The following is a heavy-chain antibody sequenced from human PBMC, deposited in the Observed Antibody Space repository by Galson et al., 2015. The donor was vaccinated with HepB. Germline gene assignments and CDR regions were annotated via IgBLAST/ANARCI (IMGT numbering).Heavy chain of an antibody. CDR3: GKCTSRSGCFGLHLEY. D-gene: IGHD6-25*01. Sequence: SLRLSCAASGFTFRSYAMHWVRQAPGKGLEYVSAISSNGGSTYYAESVKGRFTISRDNSKNTLYLQMSRLRDEDTAVYYCGKCTSRSGCFGLHLEYWGQGTLFTFAS. CDR1: GFTFRSYA. V-gene: IGHV3-64D*06. CDR2: ISSNGGST. J-gene: IGHJ4*02.